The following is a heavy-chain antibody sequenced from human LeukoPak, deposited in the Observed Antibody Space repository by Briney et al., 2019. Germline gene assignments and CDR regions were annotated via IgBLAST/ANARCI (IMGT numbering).Heavy chain of an antibody. D-gene: IGHD6-19*01. CDR1: GYTLTELS. J-gene: IGHJ3*02. CDR3: ATVEVWQWLVHAFDI. CDR2: FDPEDGET. V-gene: IGHV1-24*01. Sequence: GASVKVSCKVSGYTLTELSMHWVRQAPGKGLEWMGGFDPEDGETIYAQKFQGRVTMTEDTSTDTAYMELSSLRSEDTAVYYCATVEVWQWLVHAFDIWGQGTMVTVSS.